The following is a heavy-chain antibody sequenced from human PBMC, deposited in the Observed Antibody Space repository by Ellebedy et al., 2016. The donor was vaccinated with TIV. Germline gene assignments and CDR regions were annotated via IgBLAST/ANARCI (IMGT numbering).Heavy chain of an antibody. CDR2: INPDSGST. J-gene: IGHJ6*02. D-gene: IGHD3-22*01. V-gene: IGHV1-2*02. Sequence: ASVKVSCKASGYTFTANYIHWVRQAPGQGLEWMGWINPDSGSTNFAQRFQGSVTMTRDTSVNTAYMELSRLESDDTATYYCARVRRGSSGMDVWGQGTTVIVPS. CDR1: GYTFTANY. CDR3: ARVRRGSSGMDV.